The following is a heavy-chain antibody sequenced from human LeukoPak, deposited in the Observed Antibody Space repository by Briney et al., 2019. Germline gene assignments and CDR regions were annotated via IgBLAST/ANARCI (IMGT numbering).Heavy chain of an antibody. V-gene: IGHV3-21*01. CDR1: GFTFSRNG. CDR2: ISVSGTYI. CDR3: ATDRDYGTFDY. J-gene: IGHJ4*02. D-gene: IGHD4-17*01. Sequence: GGSLRLSCAASGFTFSRNGMAWVRQAPGKGLEWVSSISVSGTYIYYSDSVKGRFTISRDNAKNYLYLEMNSLRSDDTAIYYCATDRDYGTFDYWGQGTLVTVSS.